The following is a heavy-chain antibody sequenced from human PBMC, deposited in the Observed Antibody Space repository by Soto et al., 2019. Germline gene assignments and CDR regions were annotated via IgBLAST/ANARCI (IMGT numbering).Heavy chain of an antibody. CDR1: GGSFSGYY. CDR3: ARGGVCTNGVCFSSFYYYGMDV. Sequence: LTASETLSLTCAVYGGSFSGYYWSWIRQPPGKGLEWIGEINHSGSTNYNPSLKSRVTISVETSKNQFSLKLSSVTAADTAVYYCARGGVCTNGVCFSSFYYYGMDVWGQGTTVTVSS. CDR2: INHSGST. V-gene: IGHV4-34*01. D-gene: IGHD2-8*01. J-gene: IGHJ6*02.